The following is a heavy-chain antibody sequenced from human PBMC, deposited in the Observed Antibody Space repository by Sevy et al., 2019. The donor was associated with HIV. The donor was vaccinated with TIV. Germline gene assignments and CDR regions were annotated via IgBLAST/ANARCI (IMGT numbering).Heavy chain of an antibody. CDR2: ISYDGSNK. D-gene: IGHD5-18*01. V-gene: IGHV3-30*04. Sequence: GGSLRLSCAASGFTFSSYAMHWVHQAPGKGLEWVAVISYDGSNKYYADSVKGRLTISRDNSKNTRYLQMNSLRAEDTAVYYCARDSFQELQLWLSSPYYYYYGMDVWGQGTTVTVSS. CDR3: ARDSFQELQLWLSSPYYYYYGMDV. J-gene: IGHJ6*02. CDR1: GFTFSSYA.